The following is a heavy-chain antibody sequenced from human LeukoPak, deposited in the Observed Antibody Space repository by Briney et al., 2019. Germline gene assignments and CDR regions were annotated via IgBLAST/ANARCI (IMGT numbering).Heavy chain of an antibody. CDR3: AVDWLTGVGFDY. Sequence: ASVKVSCKASGYTFTSYGISWVRQAPGQGLEWMGWISAYNGNTNYAQKLQGRVTTTTDTSTSTAYMELRSLRSDDTAVYYCAVDWLTGVGFDYWGQGTLVTVSS. CDR2: ISAYNGNT. CDR1: GYTFTSYG. J-gene: IGHJ4*02. V-gene: IGHV1-18*01. D-gene: IGHD2-21*01.